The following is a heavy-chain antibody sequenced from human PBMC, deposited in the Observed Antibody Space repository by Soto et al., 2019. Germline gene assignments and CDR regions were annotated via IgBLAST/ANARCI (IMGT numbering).Heavy chain of an antibody. V-gene: IGHV1-18*01. CDR3: ARGWSSTSCYFLGWIDP. CDR1: GYTFTSYG. J-gene: IGHJ5*02. CDR2: ISAYNGNT. Sequence: ASVKVSCKASGYTFTSYGISWVRQAPGQGLEWMGWISAYNGNTNYAQKLQGRVTMTTDTSTSTAYMELRSLRSDDTAVYYCARGWSSTSCYFLGWIDPWGQGTLVTVSS. D-gene: IGHD2-2*01.